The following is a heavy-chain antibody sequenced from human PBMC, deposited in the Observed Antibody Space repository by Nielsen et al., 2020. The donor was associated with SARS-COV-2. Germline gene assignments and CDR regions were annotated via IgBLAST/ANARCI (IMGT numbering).Heavy chain of an antibody. CDR1: GFTFSNAW. D-gene: IGHD1-26*01. J-gene: IGHJ4*02. CDR3: TTDFLVGATLVDY. Sequence: GESLKISCAASGFTFSNAWMSWVRQAPGKGLEWVGRIKSKTDGGTTDYAAPVKGRFTISRDDSKNTLYLQMNSLKTEDTAVYYCTTDFLVGATLVDYWGQGTLVTVSS. CDR2: IKSKTDGGTT. V-gene: IGHV3-15*01.